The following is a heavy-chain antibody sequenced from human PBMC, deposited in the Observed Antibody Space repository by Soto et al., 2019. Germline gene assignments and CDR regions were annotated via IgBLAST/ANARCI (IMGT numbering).Heavy chain of an antibody. D-gene: IGHD2-15*01. CDR2: IIPIFGTA. J-gene: IGHJ6*02. CDR1: GGTFSSYA. V-gene: IGHV1-69*01. Sequence: QVQLVQSGAEVKKPGSSVKVSCKASGGTFSSYAISWVRQAPGQGLEWMGGIIPIFGTANYAQKFQGRVTITADESTSTAYMELSSLRSEDTAVYYCARGVGYCSGGSCYHGPPHGMDVWGQGTTVTVSS. CDR3: ARGVGYCSGGSCYHGPPHGMDV.